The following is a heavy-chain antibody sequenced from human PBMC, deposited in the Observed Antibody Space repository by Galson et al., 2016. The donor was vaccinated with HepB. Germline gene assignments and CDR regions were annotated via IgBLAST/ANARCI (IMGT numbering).Heavy chain of an antibody. CDR2: IIPVSGPP. Sequence: SVKVSCKASGGSLRDHGISWILQAPGQGLEWMGGIIPVSGPPNYAQKFQGRVTIFADTSTNTAYLEVYSLRSEDTAVYYCARQRVETRLNMVRGRLSEDQYYYGLDVWGQGTTVTVSS. V-gene: IGHV1-69*06. CDR1: GGSLRDHG. D-gene: IGHD3-10*01. J-gene: IGHJ6*02. CDR3: ARQRVETRLNMVRGRLSEDQYYYGLDV.